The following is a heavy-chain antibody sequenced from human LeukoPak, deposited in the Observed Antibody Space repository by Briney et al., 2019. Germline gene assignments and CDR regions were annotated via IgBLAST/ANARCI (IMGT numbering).Heavy chain of an antibody. CDR1: GGTFSSYA. Sequence: SVKVSCKASGGTFSSYAISWVRQAPGQGLEWMGGIIPIFGTANYAQKFQGRVTITADESTSTAYMELSSLRSEDTAVYYCARVYGSGRASGDYFDYWGQGTLVTVSS. CDR2: IIPIFGTA. J-gene: IGHJ4*02. CDR3: ARVYGSGRASGDYFDY. D-gene: IGHD3-10*01. V-gene: IGHV1-69*13.